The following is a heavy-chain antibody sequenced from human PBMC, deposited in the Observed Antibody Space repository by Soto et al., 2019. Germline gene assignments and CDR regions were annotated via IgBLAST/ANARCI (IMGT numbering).Heavy chain of an antibody. CDR2: ICSDGDLR. CDR1: GFTFNNFA. J-gene: IGHJ4*02. V-gene: IGHV3-23*01. Sequence: EVHLLGSGGDLVKPGGSLRLSCEVSGFTFNNFAMSWVRQSPGKGLEWVSTICSDGDLRHYAASVKGRFNISRDNSKSSLFLPMNSPRADDRALYFGAKVRQLFVYILTGATNSDSRGQATPVSVSS. D-gene: IGHD3-9*01. CDR3: AKVRQLFVYILTGATNSDS.